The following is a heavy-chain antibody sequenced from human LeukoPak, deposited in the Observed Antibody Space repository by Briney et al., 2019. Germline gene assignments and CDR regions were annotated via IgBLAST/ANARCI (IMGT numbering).Heavy chain of an antibody. V-gene: IGHV3-23*01. J-gene: IGHJ3*02. Sequence: PGGSLRLSCAASGFTVSSNYMSWVRQAPGKGLEWVSAISGSGGSTYYADSVKGRFTISRDNSKNTLYLQMNSLRAEDTAVYYCAKTIFGVVTDAFDIWGQGTMVTVSS. CDR2: ISGSGGST. CDR3: AKTIFGVVTDAFDI. D-gene: IGHD3-3*01. CDR1: GFTVSSNY.